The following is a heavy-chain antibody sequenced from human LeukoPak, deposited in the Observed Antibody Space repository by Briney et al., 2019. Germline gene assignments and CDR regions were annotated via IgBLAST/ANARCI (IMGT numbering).Heavy chain of an antibody. CDR1: GYSISSGYY. Sequence: SETLSLTCTVSGYSISSGYYWGWIRQPPGKGLEWIGNIYHSGFTYYNPSLKSRVTISVDTSKNQFSLKLSSVTAADTAVYYCARVSGSGWDFDYWGQGTLVTVSS. CDR3: ARVSGSGWDFDY. V-gene: IGHV4-38-2*02. D-gene: IGHD6-19*01. CDR2: IYHSGFT. J-gene: IGHJ4*02.